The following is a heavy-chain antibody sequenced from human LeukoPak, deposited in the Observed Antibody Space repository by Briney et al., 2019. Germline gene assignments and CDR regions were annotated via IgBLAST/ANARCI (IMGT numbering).Heavy chain of an antibody. CDR1: GFTFSSYG. D-gene: IGHD3-10*01. CDR3: AKDHDYYGSGSRNWFDP. V-gene: IGHV3-30*02. Sequence: PGGSLRLSCAASGFTFSSYGMHWVCQAPGKGLEWVAFIRYDGSNKYYADSVKGRFTISRDNSKNTLYLQMNSLRAEDTAVYSCAKDHDYYGSGSRNWFDPWGQGTLVTVSS. CDR2: IRYDGSNK. J-gene: IGHJ5*02.